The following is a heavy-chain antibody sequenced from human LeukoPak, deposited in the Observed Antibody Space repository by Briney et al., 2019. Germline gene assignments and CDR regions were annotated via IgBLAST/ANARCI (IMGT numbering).Heavy chain of an antibody. CDR2: FFYSGTT. CDR1: GGSITNYY. D-gene: IGHD3-16*02. V-gene: IGHV4-59*01. J-gene: IGHJ4*02. Sequence: SETLSLTCTVSGGSITNYYWSWVRQPPGKGLECIGYFFYSGTTKYNPSLKYNPSLKGRVNISMDTTKNQFSLNLSSVTAADTAIYYCAVRVTFGGVIGYFENWGPGTLVTVSS. CDR3: AVRVTFGGVIGYFEN.